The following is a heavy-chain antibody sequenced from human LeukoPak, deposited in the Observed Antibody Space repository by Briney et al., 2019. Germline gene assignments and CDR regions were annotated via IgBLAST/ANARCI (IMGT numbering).Heavy chain of an antibody. CDR3: ASGRDYDFWSGYYIPFDY. Sequence: PSETLSLTCTVSGGSISRHYWSWIRQPPGKGLEWIGYIYYSGSTNYNPSLKSRVTISVDTSKNQFSLKLSSVTAADTAVYYCASGRDYDFWSGYYIPFDYWGQGTLVTVSS. CDR2: IYYSGST. CDR1: GGSISRHY. J-gene: IGHJ4*02. V-gene: IGHV4-59*11. D-gene: IGHD3-3*01.